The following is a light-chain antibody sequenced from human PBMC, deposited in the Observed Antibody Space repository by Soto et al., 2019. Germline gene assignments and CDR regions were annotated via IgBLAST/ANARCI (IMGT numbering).Light chain of an antibody. J-gene: IGKJ5*01. Sequence: EIVMTQSPVTLSVSPGERATLSCRASQSVRSNLAWYQQKPGQAPSLLIYGAFTRATGIPTRFSGTGSGTEFTLTISSLKSEDFALYYCQQYSNWAKTFGQGTRLEI. CDR3: QQYSNWAKT. CDR2: GAF. CDR1: QSVRSN. V-gene: IGKV3-15*01.